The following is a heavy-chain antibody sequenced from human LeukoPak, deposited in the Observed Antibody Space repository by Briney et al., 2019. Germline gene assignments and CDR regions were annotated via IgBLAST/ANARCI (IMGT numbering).Heavy chain of an antibody. J-gene: IGHJ4*02. V-gene: IGHV3-23*01. D-gene: IGHD3-16*01. CDR3: AKDYAVGSIDY. Sequence: GGSLRLSCAASGFTFSSYEINWVRQAPGKGLEWVSSISRSGDSTFYADSVRGRFTISRDNSKYTVSLQMESLRAEDTALYYCAKDYAVGSIDYWGQGTLVTVSS. CDR2: ISRSGDST. CDR1: GFTFSSYE.